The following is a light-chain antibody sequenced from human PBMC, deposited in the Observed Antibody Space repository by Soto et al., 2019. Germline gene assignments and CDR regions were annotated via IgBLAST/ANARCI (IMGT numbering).Light chain of an antibody. V-gene: IGLV2-14*01. Sequence: QSVLTQPASVSVSPGQSITISCTGTSSDVGGYNYVSWYQQHPGKAPKLLIYDVSNRPSGVSKRFSGSKSGNTSSLTISGLQAEDEADYYCSSYTRSSTPYVFGTGTKLTVL. CDR3: SSYTRSSTPYV. J-gene: IGLJ1*01. CDR1: SSDVGGYNY. CDR2: DVS.